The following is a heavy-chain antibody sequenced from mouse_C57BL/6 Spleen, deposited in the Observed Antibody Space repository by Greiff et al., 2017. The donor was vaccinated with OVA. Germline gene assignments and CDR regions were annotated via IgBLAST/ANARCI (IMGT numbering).Heavy chain of an antibody. CDR3: AICDYEYYCDD. CDR1: GYTFTRYW. V-gene: IGHV1-55*01. D-gene: IGHD2-4*01. J-gene: IGHJ2*01. CDR2: IYPGSGST. Sequence: QVQLQQPGAELVKPGASVTMSCKASGYTFTRYWITWVKQRPGQGLEWIADIYPGSGSTHYNEKFTSKATLTVDTSSSTAYMQRSSLTSEDSAVYYCAICDYEYYCDDRGQGTTLTVAT.